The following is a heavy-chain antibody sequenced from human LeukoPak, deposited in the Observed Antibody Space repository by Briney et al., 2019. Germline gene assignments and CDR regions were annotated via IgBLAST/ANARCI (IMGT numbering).Heavy chain of an antibody. J-gene: IGHJ5*02. CDR1: GFTFSSYA. D-gene: IGHD6-13*01. Sequence: GGSLRLSCAASGFTFSSYAMSWVRQAPGKGLEWVSAISGSGGSTYYADSVKGRFTISRDNSKNTLYLQMNGLRAEDTAVYYCAKDPPFTQRLVVLWFDRWGQGTLVTVYS. CDR2: ISGSGGST. V-gene: IGHV3-23*01. CDR3: AKDPPFTQRLVVLWFDR.